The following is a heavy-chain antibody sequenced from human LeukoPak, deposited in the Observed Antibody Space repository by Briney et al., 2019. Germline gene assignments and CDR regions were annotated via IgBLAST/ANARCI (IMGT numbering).Heavy chain of an antibody. J-gene: IGHJ3*02. Sequence: GESLKISCKGSGYSFTSYWIGWVRQMPGKGLEWMGIIYPGDSDTRYSPSFQGQVIISTDKSISTAYLQWSSLKASDTAMYYCARHGSSGWYPPRDAFDIWGQGTMVTVSS. CDR3: ARHGSSGWYPPRDAFDI. CDR2: IYPGDSDT. D-gene: IGHD6-19*01. V-gene: IGHV5-51*01. CDR1: GYSFTSYW.